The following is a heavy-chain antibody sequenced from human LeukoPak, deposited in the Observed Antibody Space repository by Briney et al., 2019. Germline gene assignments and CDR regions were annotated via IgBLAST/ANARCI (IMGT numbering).Heavy chain of an antibody. CDR2: IYYSGST. Sequence: PSETLSLTCTVSGGSISSYYWSWIRQPPGKGLEWIGYIYYSGSTNHNPSLKSRVTISVDTSKNQFSLKLSSVTAADTAVYYCARGKLLFDYWGQGTLVTVSS. D-gene: IGHD3-10*01. CDR3: ARGKLLFDY. V-gene: IGHV4-59*01. CDR1: GGSISSYY. J-gene: IGHJ4*02.